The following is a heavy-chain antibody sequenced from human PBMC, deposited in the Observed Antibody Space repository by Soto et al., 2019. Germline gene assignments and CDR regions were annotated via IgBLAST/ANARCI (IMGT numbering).Heavy chain of an antibody. CDR2: IYTSGST. Sequence: LSLTCTVSGGSISSYYWSWIRQPAGKGLEWIGRIYTSGSTNYNPALKSRVTMSVDTSKNQFSLKLSSVTAADTAVDYCARGVEMATIPYYYYYYGMDVWGQGTTVTVSS. CDR3: ARGVEMATIPYYYYYYGMDV. J-gene: IGHJ6*02. D-gene: IGHD5-12*01. V-gene: IGHV4-4*07. CDR1: GGSISSYY.